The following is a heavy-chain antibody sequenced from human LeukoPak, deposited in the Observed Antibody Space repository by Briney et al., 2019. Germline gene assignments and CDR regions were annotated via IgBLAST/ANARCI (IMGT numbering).Heavy chain of an antibody. V-gene: IGHV4-39*01. CDR1: GGSISSSSYY. Sequence: SETLSLTCTVSGGSISSSSYYWGWIRQPPGKGLEWIGSIYYSGSTYYNPSLKSRVTISVDTSKSQFSLKLSSVTAADTAVYYCARPNDFWSPRNWFDPWGQGTLVTVSS. D-gene: IGHD3-3*01. J-gene: IGHJ5*02. CDR3: ARPNDFWSPRNWFDP. CDR2: IYYSGST.